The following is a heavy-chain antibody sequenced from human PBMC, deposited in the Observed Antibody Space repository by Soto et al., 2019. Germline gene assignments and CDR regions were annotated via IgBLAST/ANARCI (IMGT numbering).Heavy chain of an antibody. J-gene: IGHJ4*02. CDR3: ARGSYGDPLGVTREYXFDY. CDR1: GGSISSSNW. V-gene: IGHV4-4*02. Sequence: SETLSLTCAVSGGSISSSNWWSWVRQPPGKGLEWIGEIYHSGSTNYNPSLKSRVTISVDKSKNQFSLKLSSVTAADTAVYYCARGSYGDPLGVTREYXFDYWGQAPLVTVSS. CDR2: IYHSGST. D-gene: IGHD4-17*01.